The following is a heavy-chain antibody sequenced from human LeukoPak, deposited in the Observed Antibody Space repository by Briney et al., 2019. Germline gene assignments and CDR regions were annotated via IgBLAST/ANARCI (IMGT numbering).Heavy chain of an antibody. Sequence: ASVKVSCKASGYSFTGYFMHWVRQAPGQGLEWLGWINPHSGDTNYAPRFQGRVTMTRDTSISTVYFDLNGLTSDDTAVYYCAPRWRSASISYWGRGTLVIVSS. J-gene: IGHJ4*02. D-gene: IGHD3-10*01. V-gene: IGHV1-2*02. CDR1: GYSFTGYF. CDR2: INPHSGDT. CDR3: APRWRSASISY.